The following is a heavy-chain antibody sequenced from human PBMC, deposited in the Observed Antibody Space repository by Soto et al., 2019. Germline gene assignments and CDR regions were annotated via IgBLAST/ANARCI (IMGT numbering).Heavy chain of an antibody. CDR3: AKESTIVVVVAATLLDY. V-gene: IGHV3-30*18. Sequence: SLIFSCATTVLSLSSVGMHWVRQTTNKGLEWVAVISYDGSNKYYADSVKGRFTISRDNSKNTLYLQMNSLRAEDTAVYYCAKESTIVVVVAATLLDYSGQGTLVTVSS. D-gene: IGHD2-15*01. CDR2: ISYDGSNK. CDR1: VLSLSSVG. J-gene: IGHJ4*02.